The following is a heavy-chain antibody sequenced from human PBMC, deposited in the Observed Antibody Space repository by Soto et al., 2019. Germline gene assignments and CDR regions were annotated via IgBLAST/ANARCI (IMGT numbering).Heavy chain of an antibody. Sequence: EVQLVESGGGLVQPGGSLRLSCCGFTFNNYWMSWVRQAPGKGLEWVANIIQDGSQKNYVDSVRGRFTISRDNAKTSLYLQMNRLRAEDTAVYYCARGSTSFDSGGQGTLVTVSS. V-gene: IGHV3-7*01. J-gene: IGHJ4*02. D-gene: IGHD2-2*01. CDR2: IIQDGSQK. CDR3: ARGSTSFDS. CDR1: GFTFNNYW.